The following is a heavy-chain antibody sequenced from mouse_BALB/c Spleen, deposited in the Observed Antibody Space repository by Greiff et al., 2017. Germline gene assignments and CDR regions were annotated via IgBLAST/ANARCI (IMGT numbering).Heavy chain of an antibody. J-gene: IGHJ4*01. CDR3: AREGGNWAMDY. V-gene: IGHV3-6*02. D-gene: IGHD2-1*01. Sequence: VQLKESGPGLVKPSQSLSLTCSVTGYSITSGYYWNWIRQFPGNKLEWMGYISYDGSNNYNPSLKNRISITRDTSKNQFFLKLNSVTTEDTATYYCAREGGNWAMDYWGQGTSVTVSS. CDR1: GYSITSGYY. CDR2: ISYDGSN.